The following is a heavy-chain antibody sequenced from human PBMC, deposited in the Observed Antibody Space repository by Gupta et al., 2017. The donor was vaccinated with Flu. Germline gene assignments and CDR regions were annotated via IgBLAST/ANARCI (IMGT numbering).Heavy chain of an antibody. V-gene: IGHV4-61*02. CDR3: ARAKLSGFDP. J-gene: IGHJ5*02. CDR1: GGFISNSSYY. CDR2: IYTSGSA. Sequence: QVQLQESGPGLVKPSQTLSLTCTVSGGFISNSSYYWTWIRRPAGKGLEWIGRIYTSGSADYNPSLKSRVTISVDTSKNQFSLKLNSVTAADTAVYYWARAKLSGFDPWGQGTQVTVSS.